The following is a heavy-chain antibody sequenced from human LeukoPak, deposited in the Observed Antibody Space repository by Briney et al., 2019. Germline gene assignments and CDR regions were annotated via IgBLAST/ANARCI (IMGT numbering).Heavy chain of an antibody. CDR1: GGSIRSYY. V-gene: IGHV4-59*01. Sequence: SETLSLTCTVSGGSIRSYYWSWIRQPPGKGLEWIGYIYYSGSTNYNPSLKSRVTISVDTSKNQFSLKLSSVTAADTAVYYCARGGVYFDYWGQGTLVTVSS. CDR3: ARGGVYFDY. CDR2: IYYSGST. J-gene: IGHJ4*02. D-gene: IGHD3-10*01.